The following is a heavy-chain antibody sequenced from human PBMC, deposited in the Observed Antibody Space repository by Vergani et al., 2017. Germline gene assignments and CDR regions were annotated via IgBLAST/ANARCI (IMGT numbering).Heavy chain of an antibody. CDR2: IYHSGST. CDR1: VGSISSGGYS. Sequence: QLQLQESGSGLVKPSQTLSLTCAVSVGSISSGGYSWSWIRQPPGKGLEWIGYIYHSGSTYYNPSLKSRVTISVDRSKNQFSLKLSSVTAADTAVYYCARTIAAALGESNWFDPWGQGTLVTVSS. V-gene: IGHV4-30-2*01. D-gene: IGHD6-13*01. CDR3: ARTIAAALGESNWFDP. J-gene: IGHJ5*02.